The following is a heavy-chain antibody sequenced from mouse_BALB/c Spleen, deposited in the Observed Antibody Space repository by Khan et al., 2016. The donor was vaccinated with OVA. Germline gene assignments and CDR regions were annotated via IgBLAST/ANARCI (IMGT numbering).Heavy chain of an antibody. V-gene: IGHV1-4*01. J-gene: IGHJ3*01. Sequence: QVRLQQSGAELARPGASVKMSCKASGYTFTSYTMHWVKQRPGQGLEWIGYINPSNDYTNYNQKFKDKATLTADKSSSTAYMQLSSLTSEDSAVYYCTSVGPYFGNYGAWFAYWGQGTLVTVSA. CDR2: INPSNDYT. CDR3: TSVGPYFGNYGAWFAY. D-gene: IGHD2-10*01. CDR1: GYTFTSYT.